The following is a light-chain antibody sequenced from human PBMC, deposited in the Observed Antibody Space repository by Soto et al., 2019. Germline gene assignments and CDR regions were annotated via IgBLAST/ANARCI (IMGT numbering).Light chain of an antibody. CDR1: SSDVGGYNY. CDR2: EVS. CDR3: SSYTSSRAYV. J-gene: IGLJ1*01. V-gene: IGLV2-14*01. Sequence: QSALTQPASVSGSPGQSITISCTGTSSDVGGYNYVSWXXXXXGXAPKLTIHEVSNRPSGVSNRFSGSKSGNTASLTISGLQAEDEADYYCSSYTSSRAYVFGIGTKVTVL.